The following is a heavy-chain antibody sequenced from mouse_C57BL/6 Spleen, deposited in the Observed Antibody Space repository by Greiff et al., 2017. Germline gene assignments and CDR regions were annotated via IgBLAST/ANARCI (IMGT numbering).Heavy chain of an antibody. CDR1: GFSLSTSGMG. Sequence: QVTLKESGPGILQSSQTLSLTCSFSGFSLSTSGMGVSWIRQPSGKGLEWLAHIYWDDDKRYNPSLKSRLTISKDTTRNQIFLKITSVDTADTATYDCARRAEENYGSSYDYDAMDYWGQGTAVTVAS. CDR2: IYWDDDK. V-gene: IGHV8-12*01. CDR3: ARRAEENYGSSYDYDAMDY. D-gene: IGHD1-1*01. J-gene: IGHJ4*01.